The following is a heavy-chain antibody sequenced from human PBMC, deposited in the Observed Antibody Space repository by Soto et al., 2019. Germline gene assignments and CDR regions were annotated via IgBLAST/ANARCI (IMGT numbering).Heavy chain of an antibody. J-gene: IGHJ3*02. CDR1: GGSFSGYY. Sequence: SENLSLTCAVYGGSFSGYYWSWIRQPPGKGLEWIGEINHSGSTNYNPSLKSRVTISVDTSKNQFSLKLSSVTAADTAVYYCASVRTNSPSDAFDIWGQGTMVTVSS. D-gene: IGHD1-1*01. V-gene: IGHV4-34*01. CDR3: ASVRTNSPSDAFDI. CDR2: INHSGST.